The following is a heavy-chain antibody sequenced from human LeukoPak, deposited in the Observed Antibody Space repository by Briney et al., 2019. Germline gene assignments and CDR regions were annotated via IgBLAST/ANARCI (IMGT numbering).Heavy chain of an antibody. D-gene: IGHD3-9*01. CDR1: GGSISSSSYY. V-gene: IGHV4-39*01. CDR2: IYYSGST. CDR3: ARSKRYFDWFRFDP. J-gene: IGHJ5*02. Sequence: SETLSLTCTVSGGSISSSSYYWGWIRQPPGKGLEWIGSIYYSGSTYYNPSLKSRVTISVDTSKNQFSLKLSSVTAADTAVYYCARSKRYFDWFRFDPWGQGTLVTVSS.